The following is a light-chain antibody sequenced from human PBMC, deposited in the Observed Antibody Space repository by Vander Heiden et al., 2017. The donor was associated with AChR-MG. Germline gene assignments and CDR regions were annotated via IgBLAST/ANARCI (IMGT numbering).Light chain of an antibody. Sequence: NFVLTQHHSVSESPGKTVTISCTRSGGSIASNYVQWYRQRPGSATTTVIFEDNHRPSGVPDRFSGSIDSSSNSASLIISGLKTEDEADYYCQSYDDTNHGVFGGGTKLTVL. CDR3: QSYDDTNHGV. CDR2: EDN. CDR1: GGSIASNY. V-gene: IGLV6-57*03. J-gene: IGLJ2*01.